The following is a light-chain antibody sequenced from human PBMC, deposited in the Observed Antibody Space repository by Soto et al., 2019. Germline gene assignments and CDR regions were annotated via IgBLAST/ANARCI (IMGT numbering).Light chain of an antibody. CDR3: QQSNNHPIS. J-gene: IGKJ5*01. V-gene: IGKV1-5*03. CDR2: KTS. Sequence: DIQMTQSPSTLSASVGDRVTITCRASQSLSSWLAWYQQKPGKVPKVLIYKTSSLESGVPSRFSGSGSGTEFTLTISSLQPEDFATYYCQQSNNHPISFGQGTRLEIK. CDR1: QSLSSW.